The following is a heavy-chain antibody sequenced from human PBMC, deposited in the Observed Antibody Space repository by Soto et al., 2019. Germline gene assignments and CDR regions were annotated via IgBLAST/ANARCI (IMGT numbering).Heavy chain of an antibody. D-gene: IGHD3-16*01. V-gene: IGHV4-34*01. CDR3: ASGRNYIWTL. Sequence: LETLSLTCAAYGESLSDYYLSWIRQPPGKGLEWIGEISHSGRTIYNPSLKSRVTISVDTSKDQFSLKLSSVTAADRAVYYCASGRNYIWTLGGQGTLVTVPS. CDR1: GESLSDYY. J-gene: IGHJ4*02. CDR2: ISHSGRT.